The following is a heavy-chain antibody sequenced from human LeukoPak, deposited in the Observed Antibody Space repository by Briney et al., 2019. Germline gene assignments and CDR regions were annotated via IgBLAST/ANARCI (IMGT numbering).Heavy chain of an antibody. J-gene: IGHJ4*02. CDR2: ISGDGGST. D-gene: IGHD3-22*01. V-gene: IGHV3-43*02. CDR1: GFTFDDYA. Sequence: PGGSLRLSCAASGFTFDDYAMHWVSQAPGKGLEWVSLISGDGGSTYYADSVKGRFTISRDNSKNSLYLQMNSLRTEDSALYYCAKDAYYYDSSGHPDYWGQGTLVTVSS. CDR3: AKDAYYYDSSGHPDY.